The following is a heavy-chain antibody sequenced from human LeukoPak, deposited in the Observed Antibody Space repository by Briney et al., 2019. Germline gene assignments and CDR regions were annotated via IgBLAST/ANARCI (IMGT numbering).Heavy chain of an antibody. CDR3: LRDSLTFFYDSGSCYYTHSHDY. Sequence: PGGSLRLSCAASGFTFSSYWMSWVRQAPGKGLEWVADIREDGSEKYYVDSVKGRFTISRDNSKNSLYVQINSLRSEDPAGYYCLRDSLTFFYDSGSCYYTHSHDYWGQGTLVTVSS. CDR2: IREDGSEK. CDR1: GFTFSSYW. D-gene: IGHD3-10*01. J-gene: IGHJ4*02. V-gene: IGHV3-7*01.